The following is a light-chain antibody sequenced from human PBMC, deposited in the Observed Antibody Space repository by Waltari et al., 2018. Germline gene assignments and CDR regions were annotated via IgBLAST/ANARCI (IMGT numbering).Light chain of an antibody. CDR3: QVWDGSSAHYV. CDR2: DVR. J-gene: IGLJ1*01. CDR1: NLGITS. Sequence: VLTQPPSLSVAPGQTARITCGGDNLGITSVHWFQQRPGQAPVLVVYDVRDRPTGIPERFSGATSGNTATLTISGVGAGDEADYYCQVWDGSSAHYVFGTGTKVTVL. V-gene: IGLV3-21*02.